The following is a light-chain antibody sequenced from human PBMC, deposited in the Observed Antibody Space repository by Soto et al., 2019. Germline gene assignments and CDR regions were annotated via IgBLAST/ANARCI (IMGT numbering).Light chain of an antibody. CDR2: GAS. CDR1: QSVSSSS. CDR3: QQYGSSPRT. V-gene: IGKV3-20*01. J-gene: IGKJ1*01. Sequence: VMTQSPATLSVSPGERATLSGRASQSVSSSSLAWYQQRRGQAPRLLIHGASSRATGIPDRVSGSGSGTDFTLTISRLEPEDFAVYYCQQYGSSPRTFGQGTKVDIK.